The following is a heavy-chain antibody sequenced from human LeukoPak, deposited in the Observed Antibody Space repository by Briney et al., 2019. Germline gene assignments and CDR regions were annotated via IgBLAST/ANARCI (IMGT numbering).Heavy chain of an antibody. CDR2: INPNSGST. J-gene: IGHJ4*02. CDR3: ATAQETVTRATTPRH. V-gene: IGHV1-2*02. CDR1: GYTFTGYH. D-gene: IGHD4-17*01. Sequence: GASVNVSCMASGYTFTGYHMHWVRQAPGQGLEWMGGINPNSGSTNYAQRVQGRVTVTRDRSIHKPYMELNRLRSDETAVYYCATAQETVTRATTPRHWGQGTLVTVSS.